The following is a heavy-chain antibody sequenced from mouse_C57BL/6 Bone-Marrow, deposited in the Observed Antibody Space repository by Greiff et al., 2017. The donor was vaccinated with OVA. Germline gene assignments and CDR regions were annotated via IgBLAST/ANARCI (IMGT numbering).Heavy chain of an antibody. Sequence: QVQLQQSGAELVRPGTSVKVSCKASGYAFTNYLIEWVKQRPGQGLEWIGVINPGSGGNNYNEKFKGKATLTADKSSSTAYMLLIILTSEDSAVSFCSRFFYCHYYAMDYWGQGTSVTVSS. CDR1: GYAFTNYL. V-gene: IGHV1-54*01. CDR3: SRFFYCHYYAMDY. CDR2: INPGSGGN. D-gene: IGHD2-3*01. J-gene: IGHJ4*01.